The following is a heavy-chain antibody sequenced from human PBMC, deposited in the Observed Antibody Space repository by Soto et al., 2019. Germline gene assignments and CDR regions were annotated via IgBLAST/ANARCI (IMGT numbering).Heavy chain of an antibody. CDR3: AQDGRXGSVTRPDH. J-gene: IGHJ4*02. CDR2: ISYDGSYQ. V-gene: IGHV3-30*18. Sequence: GGSLRLSCAASGFTFKSYGMHWVRQAPGKGLEWVAVISYDGSYQYYSDSVKGRFTISRDNSKNTLNLQMNSLRVEDSAMYYCAQDGRXGSVTRPDHWGQGTLVTVSS. D-gene: IGHD1-26*01. CDR1: GFTFKSYG.